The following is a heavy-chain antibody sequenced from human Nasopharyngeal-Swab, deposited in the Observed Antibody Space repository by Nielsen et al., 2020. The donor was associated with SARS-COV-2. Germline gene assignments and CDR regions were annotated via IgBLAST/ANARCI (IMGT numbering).Heavy chain of an antibody. V-gene: IGHV3-48*04. Sequence: GGSLRLSCATSGFTFSSYSMNWVRQAPGKGLEWVSYISSSSSTIYYADSVKGRFTISRDNAKNSLYLQMNSLRAEDTAVYYCARTSDYWGQGTLVTVSS. CDR2: ISSSSSTI. J-gene: IGHJ4*02. CDR3: ARTSDY. CDR1: GFTFSSYS.